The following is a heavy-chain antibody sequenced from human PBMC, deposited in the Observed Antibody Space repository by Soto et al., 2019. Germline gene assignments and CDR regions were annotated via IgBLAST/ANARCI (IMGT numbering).Heavy chain of an antibody. Sequence: EVQLVESGGGLVQPGGSLRLSCAASGFTFSSYSMNWVRQAPGKGLEWVSYISSSSSTIYYADSVKGRFTISRDNAKNSLYLQMNSLRAEDTAVYYCAREVPAAIYYYYMDVWGKGTTVTVSS. V-gene: IGHV3-48*01. CDR3: AREVPAAIYYYYMDV. D-gene: IGHD2-2*01. J-gene: IGHJ6*03. CDR1: GFTFSSYS. CDR2: ISSSSSTI.